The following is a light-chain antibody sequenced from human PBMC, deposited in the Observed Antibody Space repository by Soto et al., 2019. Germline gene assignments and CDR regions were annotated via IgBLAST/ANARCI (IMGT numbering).Light chain of an antibody. V-gene: IGKV3-11*01. Sequence: EIVLTQSPATLSLSPGERATVSCRASQSISTDLAWYQQKPGQAPRLLIYDASNRATGVPARFSGTASGTDFTLTISSLEPEDFAVYYCQQRSDWPLSFGRGTKLEIK. CDR1: QSISTD. CDR2: DAS. CDR3: QQRSDWPLS. J-gene: IGKJ2*01.